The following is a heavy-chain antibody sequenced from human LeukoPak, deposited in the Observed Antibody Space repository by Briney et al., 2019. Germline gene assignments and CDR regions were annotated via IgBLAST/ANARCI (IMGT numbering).Heavy chain of an antibody. J-gene: IGHJ3*02. CDR3: ARGGLLWFGELRNDAFDI. Sequence: ASVKVSCKASGYTFTGYYLHWVRQAPGQGLEWMGWINPNSGGTNYAQKFQGRVTMTRDTSISTAYMELSRLRSDDTAVYYCARGGLLWFGELRNDAFDIWGQGTMVTVSS. V-gene: IGHV1-2*02. D-gene: IGHD3-10*01. CDR1: GYTFTGYY. CDR2: INPNSGGT.